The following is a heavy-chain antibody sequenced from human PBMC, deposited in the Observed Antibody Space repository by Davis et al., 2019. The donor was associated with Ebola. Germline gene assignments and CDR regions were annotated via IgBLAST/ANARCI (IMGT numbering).Heavy chain of an antibody. CDR1: GYTFTSYY. CDR2: INPSGCST. V-gene: IGHV1-46*01. J-gene: IGHJ5*02. Sequence: AASVKVSCKASGYTFTSYYMHWVRQAPGQGLEWMGIINPSGCSTSYAQKFQGRVTMTRDTSTSTVYMELSSLRSEDTAVYYCARGPSGSSSWYPWFDPWGQGTLVTVSS. D-gene: IGHD6-13*01. CDR3: ARGPSGSSSWYPWFDP.